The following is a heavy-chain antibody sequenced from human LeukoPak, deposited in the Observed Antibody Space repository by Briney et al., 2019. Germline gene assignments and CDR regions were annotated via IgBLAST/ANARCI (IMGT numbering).Heavy chain of an antibody. J-gene: IGHJ4*02. CDR3: ARDNGGDDSSGYYIY. Sequence: XSVRVSCKASGYTFTSYYMHWVRQAPGQGLEWMGVINPSGGSTSYAQKFQGRVTMTRDTSTRTVYMELSSLRSEDTAVYYCARDNGGDDSSGYYIYWGQGTLVTVSS. CDR1: GYTFTSYY. D-gene: IGHD3-22*01. CDR2: INPSGGST. V-gene: IGHV1-46*01.